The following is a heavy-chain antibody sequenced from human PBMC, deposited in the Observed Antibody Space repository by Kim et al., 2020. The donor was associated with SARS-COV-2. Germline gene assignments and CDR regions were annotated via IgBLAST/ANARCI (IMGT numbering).Heavy chain of an antibody. CDR1: GFTFSSYW. V-gene: IGHV3-7*01. Sequence: GGSLRLSCAASGFTFSSYWMSWVRQAPGKGLEWVANIKQDGSEKYYVDSVKGRFTISRDNAKNSLYLQMNSLRAEDTAVYYCARVGTATWELEYYFDYWGQGALVTVSS. CDR3: ARVGTATWELEYYFDY. D-gene: IGHD1-26*01. J-gene: IGHJ4*02. CDR2: IKQDGSEK.